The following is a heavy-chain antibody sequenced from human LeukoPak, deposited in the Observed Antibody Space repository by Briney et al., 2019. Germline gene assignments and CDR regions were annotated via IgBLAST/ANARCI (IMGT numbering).Heavy chain of an antibody. CDR1: GGSISSGGYY. CDR3: ARALSWPFYFDY. J-gene: IGHJ4*02. Sequence: SETLSLTCTVSGGSISSGGYYWSWIRQHPGKGLEWIGYIYYSGSTYYNPSLKSRVTISVDTSKNQFSLKLSSVTAADTAVYYCARALSWPFYFDYWGQGTLVTVSS. V-gene: IGHV4-31*03. D-gene: IGHD2-15*01. CDR2: IYYSGST.